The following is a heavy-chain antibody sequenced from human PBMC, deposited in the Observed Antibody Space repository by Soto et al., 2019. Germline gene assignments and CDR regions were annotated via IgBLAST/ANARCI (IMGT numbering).Heavy chain of an antibody. CDR3: ARDRFASSWSYFDY. J-gene: IGHJ4*02. V-gene: IGHV3-30-3*01. D-gene: IGHD6-13*01. Sequence: PGGSLRLSCAASGFTFSSYAMTWVRQAPGKGLEWVAVISDDGSNKYYADSVKGRFTISRDNSKNTLYLQMNSLRAEDTAVYYCARDRFASSWSYFDYWGQGTPVTVSS. CDR1: GFTFSSYA. CDR2: ISDDGSNK.